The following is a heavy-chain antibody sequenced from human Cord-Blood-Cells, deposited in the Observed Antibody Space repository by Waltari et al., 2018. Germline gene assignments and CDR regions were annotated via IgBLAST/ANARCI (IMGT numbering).Heavy chain of an antibody. D-gene: IGHD3-22*01. CDR1: GYTLTELS. CDR2: FDPEDGET. CDR3: ATLYYYDSSGYYYYYGMDV. V-gene: IGHV1-24*01. Sequence: QVQLVQSGAEVKKPGASVKVSCKVSGYTLTELSMHWVRQAPGKGLEWMGGFDPEDGETIYAQKFQGRVTMTEDTSTETAYMELSSLRSEDTAVYYCATLYYYDSSGYYYYYGMDVWGQGTTVTVSS. J-gene: IGHJ6*02.